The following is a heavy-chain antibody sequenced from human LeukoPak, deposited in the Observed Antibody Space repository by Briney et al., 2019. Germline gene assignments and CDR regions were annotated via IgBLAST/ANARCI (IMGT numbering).Heavy chain of an antibody. J-gene: IGHJ6*03. CDR1: GYSFTSYW. CDR2: IYPGDSDT. CDR3: ASTTVTTDYYYYMDV. D-gene: IGHD4-11*01. Sequence: KPGESLKISCKGSGYSFTSYWIGWVRQMPGKGLEGMGIIYPGDSDTRYSPAFQGQVTLSADNSISTAYLQWSSLKASDTAMYYCASTTVTTDYYYYMDVWGKGTTVTVSS. V-gene: IGHV5-51*01.